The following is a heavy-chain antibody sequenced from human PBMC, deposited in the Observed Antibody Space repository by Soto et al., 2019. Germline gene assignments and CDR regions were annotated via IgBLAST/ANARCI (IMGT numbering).Heavy chain of an antibody. D-gene: IGHD2-15*01. J-gene: IGHJ6*03. CDR1: GGSISSYY. Sequence: PSETLCLPCTVSGGSISSYYGSCIRQPPGKGLEWIGYIYYSGSTNYNPSLKSRVTISVDTSKNQFSLKLSSVTAADTAVYYCATGAFGCSGGRCYSRHYYYYYYMDVWGKGTTVTVSS. CDR2: IYYSGST. V-gene: IGHV4-59*01. CDR3: ATGAFGCSGGRCYSRHYYYYYYMDV.